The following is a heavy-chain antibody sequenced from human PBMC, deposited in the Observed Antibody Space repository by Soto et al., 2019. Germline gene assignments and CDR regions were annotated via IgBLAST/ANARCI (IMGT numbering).Heavy chain of an antibody. CDR3: ARDIACSSSSCQGDNFDI. J-gene: IGHJ3*02. CDR2: IYSGGGT. Sequence: QLVASGGGLIQPGESLTLSCDASGFSVTNNYMYWVRQAPGKGLEWVSLIYSGGGTHYADFVNGRFIISRDNSKNTLHLQMDKLRAEDTAIYYCARDIACSSSSCQGDNFDIWGRGTLVTVSP. V-gene: IGHV3-53*01. D-gene: IGHD2-2*01. CDR1: GFSVTNNY.